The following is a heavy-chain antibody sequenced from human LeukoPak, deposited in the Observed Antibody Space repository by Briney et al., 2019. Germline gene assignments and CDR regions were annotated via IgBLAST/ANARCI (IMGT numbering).Heavy chain of an antibody. CDR1: GFTFSSYA. CDR2: ISGSGGST. J-gene: IGHJ6*03. Sequence: GGSLRLSCAASGFTFSSYAMSWVRQAPGKGLEWVSAISGSGGSTYYADSVKGRFTISRDNSKNTLYLQMNSLRAEDTAVYYCARVHSGSYQYYYYYMDVWGKGTTVTVSS. V-gene: IGHV3-23*01. D-gene: IGHD1-26*01. CDR3: ARVHSGSYQYYYYYMDV.